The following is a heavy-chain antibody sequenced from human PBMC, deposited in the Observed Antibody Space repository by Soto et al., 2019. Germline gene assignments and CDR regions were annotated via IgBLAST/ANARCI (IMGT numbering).Heavy chain of an antibody. J-gene: IGHJ4*02. D-gene: IGHD6-13*01. CDR3: ARDTGIAAAGVGNY. CDR1: GGTFSSYT. CDR2: IIPILGIA. V-gene: IGHV1-69*08. Sequence: QVQLVQSRAEVKKPGSSVKVSCKASGGTFSSYTISWVRQAPGQGLEWMGRIIPILGIANYAQKFQGRVTITADKSTSTAYMELSSLRSEDTAVYYCARDTGIAAAGVGNYWGQGTLVTVSS.